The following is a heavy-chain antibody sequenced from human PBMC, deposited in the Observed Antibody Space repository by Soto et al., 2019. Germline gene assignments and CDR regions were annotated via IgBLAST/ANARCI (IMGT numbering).Heavy chain of an antibody. Sequence: QVQVVQSGVEVRRPGSSVKVSCKSSGDTFKNCVISWVRQAPGEGLEWMGGIIALFGTTDFAQRFHGRLTITTDEYTTTAYMELSRLRSDDTATYYCAAELGFGKLSVVWGQGTTVIVSS. CDR3: AAELGFGKLSVV. CDR1: GDTFKNCV. CDR2: IIALFGTT. D-gene: IGHD3-10*01. V-gene: IGHV1-69*01. J-gene: IGHJ6*02.